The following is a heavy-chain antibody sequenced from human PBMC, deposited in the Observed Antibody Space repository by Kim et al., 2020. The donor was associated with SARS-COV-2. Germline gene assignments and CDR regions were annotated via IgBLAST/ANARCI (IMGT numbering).Heavy chain of an antibody. CDR2: ISGSGGST. CDR1: GFTFSSYA. CDR3: AKVNDYGSGSWGYFDY. J-gene: IGHJ4*02. V-gene: IGHV3-23*01. Sequence: GGSLRLSCAASGFTFSSYAMSWVRQAPGKGPEWVSGISGSGGSTYYADSVKGRFTISRDNSKNTLYLQMNSLTDEDTAVYFCAKVNDYGSGSWGYFDYWGQGTLVTVSS. D-gene: IGHD3-10*01.